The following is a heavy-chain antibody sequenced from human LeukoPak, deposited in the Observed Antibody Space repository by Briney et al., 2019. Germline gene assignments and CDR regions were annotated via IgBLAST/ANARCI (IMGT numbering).Heavy chain of an antibody. CDR3: AKVGIDGSGPFDH. CDR2: ISGSGGST. D-gene: IGHD3-10*01. Sequence: PGGSLRLSCAASGFTFSTYAMSWVRQAPGKGLEWVSAISGSGGSTYYADSVKGRFTISRDNSKNTLYLQMNSLRAEDTAVYYCAKVGIDGSGPFDHWGQGTLVTVSS. CDR1: GFTFSTYA. J-gene: IGHJ4*02. V-gene: IGHV3-23*01.